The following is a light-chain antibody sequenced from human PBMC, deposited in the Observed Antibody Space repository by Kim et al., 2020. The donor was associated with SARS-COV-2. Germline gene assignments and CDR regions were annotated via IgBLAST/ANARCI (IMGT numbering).Light chain of an antibody. Sequence: AGQTARMTCSGDAWPKKSAYWYQQRPGRDPMLVIYRDKERPSWIPERFSGSRSGTTVTLTISGVQPEDEADYFCQSADISGTSWIFGGGTKLTVL. V-gene: IGLV3-25*03. CDR2: RDK. CDR1: AWPKKS. CDR3: QSADISGTSWI. J-gene: IGLJ2*01.